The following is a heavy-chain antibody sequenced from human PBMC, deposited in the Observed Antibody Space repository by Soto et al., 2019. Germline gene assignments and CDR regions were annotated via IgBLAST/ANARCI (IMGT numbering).Heavy chain of an antibody. D-gene: IGHD4-4*01. Sequence: PSETLSLTCAVYGGSFSGYYWSWIRQPPGKGLEWVGEIYHSGSTNYNPSLKSRVTISVDTSKNQFSLKLSSVTAADTAVYYCAIMTTTTLKLSKYYFDSGGQGTLVPVSS. CDR3: AIMTTTTLKLSKYYFDS. V-gene: IGHV4-34*01. J-gene: IGHJ4*02. CDR1: GGSFSGYY. CDR2: IYHSGST.